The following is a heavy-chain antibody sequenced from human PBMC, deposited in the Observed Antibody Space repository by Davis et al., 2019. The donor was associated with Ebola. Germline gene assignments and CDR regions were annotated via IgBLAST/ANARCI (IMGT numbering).Heavy chain of an antibody. CDR1: GDSVSSAG. V-gene: IGHV6-1*01. J-gene: IGHJ6*04. CDR3: ARGWLRAGIDV. Sequence: PSETLSLTCAISGDSVSSAGWNWIRQSPSRGLEWLGRTYYKSKWYNDYAVSVKSRITINPDTSKNQFSLQLNSVTPEDTALYYCARGWLRAGIDVWGEGTTVTVSS. D-gene: IGHD5-18*01. CDR2: TYYKSKWYN.